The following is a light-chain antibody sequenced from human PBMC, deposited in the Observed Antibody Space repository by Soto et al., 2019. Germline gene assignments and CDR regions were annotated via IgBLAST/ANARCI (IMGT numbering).Light chain of an antibody. CDR2: ELS. V-gene: IGLV2-14*01. Sequence: QSALTQPASVSGSPGQSITISCTGTSSDVGGYNYVSWYQQHPGKATKLIIYELSNRPSGVSNRFSGSKSGNTASLTISGLQAEYEADYYCNSYTSKSTGVFGTGTKLTVL. J-gene: IGLJ1*01. CDR3: NSYTSKSTGV. CDR1: SSDVGGYNY.